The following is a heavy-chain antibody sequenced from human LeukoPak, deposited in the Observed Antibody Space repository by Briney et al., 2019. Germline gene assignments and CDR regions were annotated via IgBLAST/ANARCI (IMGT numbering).Heavy chain of an antibody. CDR1: GYTLTSYG. Sequence: ASVKVSCKASGYTLTSYGISWVRQAPGQGLEWMGWISAYNGNTNYAQKLQGRVTMTTDTSTSTAYMDLRSLRSDDTAMYYCASGTVTTPFDYWGQRTLVTVSS. CDR3: ASGTVTTPFDY. J-gene: IGHJ4*02. CDR2: ISAYNGNT. V-gene: IGHV1-18*01. D-gene: IGHD4-17*01.